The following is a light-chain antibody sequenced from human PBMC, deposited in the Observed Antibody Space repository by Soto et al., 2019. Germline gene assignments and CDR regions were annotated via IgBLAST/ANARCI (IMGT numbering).Light chain of an antibody. Sequence: EIVLTQSPGTLSLSPGERATLSCRASQSVASRNLAWYQQKSGQAPRLLIYGASSRAIHTPDRFSGSGSGTDFTITISGLEPEDFAVYYCQHFGNSLWTFGQGTKGEI. V-gene: IGKV3-20*01. CDR3: QHFGNSLWT. CDR2: GAS. J-gene: IGKJ1*01. CDR1: QSVASRN.